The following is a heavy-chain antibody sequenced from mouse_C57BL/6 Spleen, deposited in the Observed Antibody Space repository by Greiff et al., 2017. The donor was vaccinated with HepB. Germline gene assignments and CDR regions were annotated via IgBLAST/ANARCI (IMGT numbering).Heavy chain of an antibody. Sequence: EVHLVESGGGLVKPGGSLKLSCAASGFTFSSYAMSWVRQTPEKRLEWVATISDGGSYTYYPDNVKGRFTISRDNAKNNLYLQMSHLKSEDTAMYYCARSHYYGSSPDWYFDVWGTGTTVTVSS. J-gene: IGHJ1*03. CDR1: GFTFSSYA. CDR3: ARSHYYGSSPDWYFDV. CDR2: ISDGGSYT. V-gene: IGHV5-4*01. D-gene: IGHD1-1*01.